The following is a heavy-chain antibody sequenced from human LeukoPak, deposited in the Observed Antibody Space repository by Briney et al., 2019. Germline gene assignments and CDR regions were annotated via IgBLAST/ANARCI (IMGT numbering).Heavy chain of an antibody. V-gene: IGHV3-48*04. CDR1: GFTFSSYS. CDR3: AREWGGVLWYQLLTDAFDI. D-gene: IGHD2-2*01. J-gene: IGHJ3*02. Sequence: GGSLSLSCAASGFTFSSYSMNWVRQAPGKGLEWVSYISSSSSTIYYADSVKGRFTISRDNAKTSLYLQMNSLRAEDTAVYYCAREWGGVLWYQLLTDAFDIWGQGTMVTVSS. CDR2: ISSSSSTI.